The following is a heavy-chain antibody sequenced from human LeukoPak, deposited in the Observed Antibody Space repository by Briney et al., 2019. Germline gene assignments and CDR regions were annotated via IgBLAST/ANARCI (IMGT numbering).Heavy chain of an antibody. CDR1: GYTFTGYY. V-gene: IGHV1-2*02. Sequence: ASVKVSCKASGYTFTGYYMHWVRQAPGQGLEWMGWINPNSGGTNYAQKFQGRVTMTRDTSISTAYMELSRLRSDDTAVYYCASTHPDSSGYSPHYWGQGTLVTVSS. CDR2: INPNSGGT. D-gene: IGHD3-22*01. CDR3: ASTHPDSSGYSPHY. J-gene: IGHJ4*02.